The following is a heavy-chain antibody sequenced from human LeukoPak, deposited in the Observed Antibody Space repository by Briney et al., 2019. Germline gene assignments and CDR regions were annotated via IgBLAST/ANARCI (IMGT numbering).Heavy chain of an antibody. J-gene: IGHJ4*02. V-gene: IGHV4-4*02. CDR2: IFYGGNA. Sequence: SETLSLTCAVSGGAISSSNWWSWVRQSPGKGLEWIGEIFYGGNANYNPSLKSRVTISADKSRNQFSLKLSSVTAADTAVYYCARFSSIAAAFDYWGLGTLVTVSS. CDR3: ARFSSIAAAFDY. D-gene: IGHD6-13*01. CDR1: GGAISSSNW.